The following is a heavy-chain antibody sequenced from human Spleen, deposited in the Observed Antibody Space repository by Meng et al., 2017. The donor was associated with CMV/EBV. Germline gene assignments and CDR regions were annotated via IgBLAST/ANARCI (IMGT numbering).Heavy chain of an antibody. CDR3: SRVKSGSYYYYFDY. J-gene: IGHJ4*02. CDR2: IHYDGTKT. Sequence: GESLKISCVASGFTFSDYAMHWVRQAPGKGLEWVAFIHYDGTKTYYVDSVKGRFTISRDNSKNTLYLQMNSLRTEDTAVYYCSRVKSGSYYYYFDYWGQGTLVTVSS. CDR1: GFTFSDYA. D-gene: IGHD1-26*01. V-gene: IGHV3-30*02.